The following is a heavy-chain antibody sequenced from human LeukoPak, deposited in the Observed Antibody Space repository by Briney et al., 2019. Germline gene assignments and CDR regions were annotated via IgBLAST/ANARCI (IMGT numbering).Heavy chain of an antibody. CDR3: AKGGRITAVLPFDY. CDR2: ISGSGGST. V-gene: IGHV3-23*01. D-gene: IGHD6-13*01. J-gene: IGHJ4*02. CDR1: GFTFSSYV. Sequence: GGSLRLSCAASGFTFSSYVMSWVRQAPGKGLEWVSAISGSGGSTYYADSVKGRFTISRDNSKNTLYLQVSSLRAEDTAVYRCAKGGRITAVLPFDYWGQGTLSPSPQ.